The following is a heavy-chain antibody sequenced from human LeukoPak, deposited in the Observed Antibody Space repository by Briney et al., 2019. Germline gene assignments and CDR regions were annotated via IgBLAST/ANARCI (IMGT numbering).Heavy chain of an antibody. D-gene: IGHD6-13*01. CDR3: ARVWSPLTRLAAAGPLGY. CDR1: GFTFSSYA. Sequence: GGSLRLSCAASGFTFSSYAMSWVRQAPGKGLEWVAFIRYDGSNKYYADSVKGRFTISRDNSKNTLYLQMNSLRAEDTAVYHCARVWSPLTRLAAAGPLGYWGQGTLVTVSS. CDR2: IRYDGSNK. J-gene: IGHJ4*02. V-gene: IGHV3-30*02.